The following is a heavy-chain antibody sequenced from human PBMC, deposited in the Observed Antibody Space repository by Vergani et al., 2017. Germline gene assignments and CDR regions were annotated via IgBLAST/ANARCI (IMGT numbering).Heavy chain of an antibody. CDR3: ARDTTYTDS. V-gene: IGHV5-51*03. J-gene: IGHJ4*02. CDR2: IYPADSDT. Sequence: EVELVQSGPEMRKPGESLKISRKGSEYSFGNYWIGWVRQMPGKGLEWMGIIYPADSDTRYSPSFQGQVTISADKSISTAFLQWDSLKASDTALYYCARDTTYTDSWGQGTLVTVSS. D-gene: IGHD1-1*01. CDR1: EYSFGNYW.